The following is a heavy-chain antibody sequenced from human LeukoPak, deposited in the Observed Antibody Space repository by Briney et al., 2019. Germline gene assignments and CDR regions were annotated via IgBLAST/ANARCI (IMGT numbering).Heavy chain of an antibody. J-gene: IGHJ3*02. Sequence: SVKVSCKASGGTFSSYASSSLRQAPGQGLEWMGGIIPIFGTANYAQKFQGRVTITADESTSTAYMELSSLRSEDTAVYYCARDTDCSSTSCYGEGAFDIWGQGTMVTVSS. V-gene: IGHV1-69*13. CDR2: IIPIFGTA. CDR1: GGTFSSYA. D-gene: IGHD2-2*01. CDR3: ARDTDCSSTSCYGEGAFDI.